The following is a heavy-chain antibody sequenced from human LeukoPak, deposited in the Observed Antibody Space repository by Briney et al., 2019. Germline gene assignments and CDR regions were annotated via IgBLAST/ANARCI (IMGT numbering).Heavy chain of an antibody. J-gene: IGHJ4*02. Sequence: GASVKVSCKASGYTFTGYYMHWVRQAPGQGLEWMGWMNPNSGNTGYAQKFQGRVTITRNTSTSTVYMELRSLRSDDTAVYYCARDEAGFGTTPLDYWGQGTLVTVSS. V-gene: IGHV1-8*03. D-gene: IGHD2-8*01. CDR3: ARDEAGFGTTPLDY. CDR1: GYTFTGYY. CDR2: MNPNSGNT.